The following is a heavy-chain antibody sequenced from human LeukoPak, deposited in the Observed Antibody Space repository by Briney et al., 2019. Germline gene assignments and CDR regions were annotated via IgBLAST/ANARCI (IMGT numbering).Heavy chain of an antibody. CDR3: ARRSARYCAGGSCYFDH. J-gene: IGHJ4*02. Sequence: ASVKVSCKASGYTFTSYGISWVRQAPGQGLEWMGWISVYNGNTNYAENFQGRVTMTTDTSTNTAYMELRGLRSDDTAVYYCARRSARYCAGGSCYFDHWGQGTLVIVSS. V-gene: IGHV1-18*01. CDR1: GYTFTSYG. CDR2: ISVYNGNT. D-gene: IGHD2-15*01.